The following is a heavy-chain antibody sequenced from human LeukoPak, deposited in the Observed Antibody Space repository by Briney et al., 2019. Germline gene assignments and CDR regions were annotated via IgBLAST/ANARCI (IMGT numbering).Heavy chain of an antibody. Sequence: PGRSLRLSYAASGFTFSSYGRHGVRQAPGKGLEWVAVMSYDGSNKYYADSVKGRFSISRDNSKNMLYLQMNSLRAEDTAVYYCAKDDLGYCSNTSCYAVDYWGQGTLVTVSS. CDR1: GFTFSSYG. CDR3: AKDDLGYCSNTSCYAVDY. D-gene: IGHD2-2*01. J-gene: IGHJ4*02. V-gene: IGHV3-30*18. CDR2: MSYDGSNK.